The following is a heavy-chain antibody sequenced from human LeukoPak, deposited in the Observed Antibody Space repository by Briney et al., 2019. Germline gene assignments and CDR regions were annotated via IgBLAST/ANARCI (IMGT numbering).Heavy chain of an antibody. Sequence: GASVKVSCKASGYTFTSYYMHWVRQAPGQGLEWMGIINPSGGSTSYAQKFQGRVTMTRDTSTSTVYMELSSLRSEDMAVYYCARGRIAAAGTDLNWFDPWGQGTLVTVSS. CDR3: ARGRIAAAGTDLNWFDP. CDR2: INPSGGST. CDR1: GYTFTSYY. V-gene: IGHV1-46*01. J-gene: IGHJ5*02. D-gene: IGHD6-13*01.